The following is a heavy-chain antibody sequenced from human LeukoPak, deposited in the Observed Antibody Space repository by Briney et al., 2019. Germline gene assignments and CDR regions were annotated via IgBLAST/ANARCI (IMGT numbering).Heavy chain of an antibody. Sequence: GASVKVSCKASGGTFSSYAISWVRQAPGQGLEWMGGIIPIFGTANYAQKFQGRVTITADKSTSTAYMELSSLRSEDTAVYYCARGPSSGWYDWFDPWGQGTLVTVSS. D-gene: IGHD6-19*01. CDR3: ARGPSSGWYDWFDP. CDR1: GGTFSSYA. J-gene: IGHJ5*02. CDR2: IIPIFGTA. V-gene: IGHV1-69*06.